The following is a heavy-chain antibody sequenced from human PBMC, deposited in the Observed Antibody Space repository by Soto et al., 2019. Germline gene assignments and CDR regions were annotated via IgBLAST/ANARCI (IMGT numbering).Heavy chain of an antibody. Sequence: QVQLQESGPGLVKPSETLSLTCTVSDDSSSSYNWSWIRQPPGRKLEWIGYVGSGGGTSYNPSLQSRVTIPVDTSAKQFSLKLSSVTAADTAVYYCVRQGFGRLHGPLDVWGQGTTVTVSS. J-gene: IGHJ6*02. V-gene: IGHV4-59*08. D-gene: IGHD3-10*01. CDR3: VRQGFGRLHGPLDV. CDR2: VGSGGGT. CDR1: DDSSSSYN.